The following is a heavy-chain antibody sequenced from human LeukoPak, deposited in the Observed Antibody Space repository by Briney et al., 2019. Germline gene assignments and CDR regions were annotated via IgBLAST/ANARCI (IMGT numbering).Heavy chain of an antibody. CDR1: GYTFTSYD. V-gene: IGHV1-8*01. J-gene: IGHJ6*03. D-gene: IGHD3/OR15-3a*01. CDR2: MNPNSGNT. Sequence: ASVKVSCKASGYTFTSYDINWVRQATGQGPEWMGWMNPNSGNTGYAQKFQGRVTMTRNTSISTAYMELSSLRSEDTAVYYCARAIRTGYYTYYYYYYMDVWGKGTTVTVSS. CDR3: ARAIRTGYYTYYYYYYMDV.